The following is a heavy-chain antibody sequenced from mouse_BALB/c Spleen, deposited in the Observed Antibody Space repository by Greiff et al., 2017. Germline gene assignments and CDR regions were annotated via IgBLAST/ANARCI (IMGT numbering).Heavy chain of an antibody. J-gene: IGHJ3*01. CDR2: ISSGSSTI. D-gene: IGHD2-2*01. V-gene: IGHV5-17*02. CDR3: ARSGGYVWFAY. CDR1: GFTFSSFG. Sequence: EVTLVESGGGLVQPGGSRKLSCAASGFTFSSFGMHWVRQAPEKGLEWVAYISSGSSTIYYADTVKGRFTISRDNPKNTLFLQMTSLRSEDTAMYYCARSGGYVWFAYWGQGTLVTVSA.